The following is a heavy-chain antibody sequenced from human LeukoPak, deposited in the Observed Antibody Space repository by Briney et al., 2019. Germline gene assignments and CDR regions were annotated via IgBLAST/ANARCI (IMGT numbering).Heavy chain of an antibody. D-gene: IGHD5-12*01. CDR2: IYYSGNT. Sequence: SQTLSLTCTVFGGSISSGGYYWSWIRQHPRKGLEWIGYIYYSGNTFYNPSLKSRVTISIDMSKNQFSLKLNSVTAADTAVYYCASSEATTTPPPYGMDVWGQGTTVTVSS. CDR1: GGSISSGGYY. J-gene: IGHJ6*02. CDR3: ASSEATTTPPPYGMDV. V-gene: IGHV4-31*03.